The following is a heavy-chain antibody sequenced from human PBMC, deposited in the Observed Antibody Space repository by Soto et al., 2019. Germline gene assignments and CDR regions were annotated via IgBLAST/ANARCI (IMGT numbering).Heavy chain of an antibody. CDR3: AKPYYYDDSGDNAFDI. CDR2: IGGRGGST. J-gene: IGHJ3*02. V-gene: IGHV3-23*01. CDR1: GFTFSSYA. Sequence: PGGSLRLSCAASGFTFSSYAMTWVRQAPGKGLEWVSVIGGRGGSTDYADSVKGRFTISRDNSRNTLYLQMNSLRVDDTAVYYCAKPYYYDDSGDNAFDIWGQGTMVTVSS. D-gene: IGHD3-22*01.